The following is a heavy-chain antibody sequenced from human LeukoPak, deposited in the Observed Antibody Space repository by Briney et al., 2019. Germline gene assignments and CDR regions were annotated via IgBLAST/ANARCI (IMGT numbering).Heavy chain of an antibody. CDR1: GFTFSSYA. V-gene: IGHV3-23*01. CDR2: ITGSGGST. CDR3: AKPPSTPILYYFDY. Sequence: GGSLRLSCAASGFTFSSYAMSWVRQAPGKGLEWVSAITGSGGSTYYADSVKGRFTVSRDNSKNTLYLQMNSLRAEDTAVYYCAKPPSTPILYYFDYWGQGILVTVSS. J-gene: IGHJ4*02.